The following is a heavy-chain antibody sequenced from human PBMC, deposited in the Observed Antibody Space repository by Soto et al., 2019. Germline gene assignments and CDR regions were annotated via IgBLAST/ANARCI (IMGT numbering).Heavy chain of an antibody. CDR1: GGTFSSYA. Sequence: ASVKVSCKASGGTFSSYAISWVRQAPGQGLEWMGGIIPIFGTANYAQKFQGRVTITADESTSTAYMELSSLRSEDTAVYYCERNPEEYSSSGGMDVWGQGTTVTVSS. CDR3: ERNPEEYSSSGGMDV. V-gene: IGHV1-69*13. J-gene: IGHJ6*02. D-gene: IGHD6-6*01. CDR2: IIPIFGTA.